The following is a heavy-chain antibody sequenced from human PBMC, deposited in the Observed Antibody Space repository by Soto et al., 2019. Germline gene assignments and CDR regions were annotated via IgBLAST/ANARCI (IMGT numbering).Heavy chain of an antibody. CDR3: ARGVLVPAEAWFDP. J-gene: IGHJ5*02. CDR1: GYTFTSYD. Sequence: QVQLVQSGAEVKKPGASVKVSCKASGYTFTSYDINWVRQATGQGLEWMGWMNPNSGNTGYAQKFQGRVTXXRXTCXSTAYMELSSLRSEDTPVYYCARGVLVPAEAWFDPWGQGTLVTVSS. V-gene: IGHV1-8*01. D-gene: IGHD2-2*01. CDR2: MNPNSGNT.